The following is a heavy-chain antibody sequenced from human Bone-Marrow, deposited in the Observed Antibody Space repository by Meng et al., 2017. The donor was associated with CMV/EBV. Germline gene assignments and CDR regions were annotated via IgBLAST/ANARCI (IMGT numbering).Heavy chain of an antibody. V-gene: IGHV3-21*01. CDR2: ISSSSSYI. D-gene: IGHD2-2*01. CDR3: ARDSIHCSSTSCYIDY. Sequence: GGSLRLSCAASGFTFSSYSMNWVRQAPGKGLEWVSSISSSSSYIYYADSVKGRFTIPRDNAKNSLYLQMNSLRAEDTAVYYCARDSIHCSSTSCYIDYWGQRTLVTVSS. J-gene: IGHJ4*02. CDR1: GFTFSSYS.